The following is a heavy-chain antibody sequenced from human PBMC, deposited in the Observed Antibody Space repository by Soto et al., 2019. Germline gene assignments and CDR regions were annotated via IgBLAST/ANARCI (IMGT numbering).Heavy chain of an antibody. CDR2: IYYRGST. D-gene: IGHD1-26*01. Sequence: QVQLQESGPGLVKPSDTLSLTCNVSGGSISGYYWSWIRQPPGEGLEYIGYIYYRGSTNYNSSLKSRVTMSVDTSRNPFSLKMNSVTAADTAVYYCARQQLLPFYYALDVWGQGTTGTVSS. V-gene: IGHV4-59*07. CDR1: GGSISGYY. CDR3: ARQQLLPFYYALDV. J-gene: IGHJ6*02.